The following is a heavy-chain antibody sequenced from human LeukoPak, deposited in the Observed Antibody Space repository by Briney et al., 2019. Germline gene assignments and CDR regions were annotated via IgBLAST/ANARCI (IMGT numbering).Heavy chain of an antibody. J-gene: IGHJ3*02. CDR2: IYYSGST. Sequence: SETLSLTCTVSGGSISSYYWSWIRQPPGKGLEWIGYIYYSGSTYYNPSLKSRVTISVDTSKNQFSLKLSSVTAADTAVYYCARVLRITMIEDIWGQGTMVTVSS. CDR1: GGSISSYY. CDR3: ARVLRITMIEDI. V-gene: IGHV4-59*12. D-gene: IGHD3-22*01.